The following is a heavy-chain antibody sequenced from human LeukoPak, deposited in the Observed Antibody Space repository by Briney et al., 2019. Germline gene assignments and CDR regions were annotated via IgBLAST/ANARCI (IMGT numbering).Heavy chain of an antibody. V-gene: IGHV1-2*04. CDR3: ARGDDYGDYWGLY. J-gene: IGHJ4*02. CDR2: INPNSGGT. CDR1: GYTFTGYY. D-gene: IGHD4-17*01. Sequence: GASVKVSCKASGYTFTGYYMHWVRQAPGQGLEWMGWINPNSGGTNYAQKFQGWVTMTRDTSISTAYMELRSLISDDAAVYYCARGDDYGDYWGLYWGQGTLVTVSS.